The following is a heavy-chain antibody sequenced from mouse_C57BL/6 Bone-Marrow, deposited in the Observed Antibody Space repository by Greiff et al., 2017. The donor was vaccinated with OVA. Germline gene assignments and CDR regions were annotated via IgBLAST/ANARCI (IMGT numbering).Heavy chain of an antibody. D-gene: IGHD1-1*01. CDR2: INPNNGGT. CDR1: GYTFTDYY. CDR3: ARDYGSQVWAGFAY. J-gene: IGHJ3*01. Sequence: EVQLQQSGPELVKPGASVKISCKASGYTFTDYYMNWVKQSHGKSLEWIGDINPNNGGTSYNQKFKGKATLTVDKSSSTAYMELRSLTSEDSAVYYWARDYGSQVWAGFAYWGQGTLVTVSA. V-gene: IGHV1-26*01.